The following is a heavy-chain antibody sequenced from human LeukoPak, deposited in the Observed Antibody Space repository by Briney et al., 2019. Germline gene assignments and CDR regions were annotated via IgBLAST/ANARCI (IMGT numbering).Heavy chain of an antibody. CDR1: GGSMSNYY. Sequence: SETLSLTCIVSGGSMSNYYWNWIRQAPGKGLEWIGYVSYSGRTHYTSSLRSRVAMSVDTSKNQFSLNLRSVTAADTAVYYCARPGRRDGNNGSYWYFDLWGRGTLVTVSS. V-gene: IGHV4-59*01. CDR2: VSYSGRT. CDR3: ARPGRRDGNNGSYWYFDL. J-gene: IGHJ2*01. D-gene: IGHD5-24*01.